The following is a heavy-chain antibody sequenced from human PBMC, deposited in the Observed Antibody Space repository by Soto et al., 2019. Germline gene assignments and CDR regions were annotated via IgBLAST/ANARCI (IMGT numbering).Heavy chain of an antibody. CDR3: ASYGGRMKTRMGGVLRGEYYYYMDV. J-gene: IGHJ6*03. Sequence: QVQLQQWGAGLLKPSETLSLTCAVYGGSFSGYYWSWIRQPPGKGLEWIGEINHSGSTNYNPSLTSRVNISVDKSKNQFSLKRSSVTAADTAVYYGASYGGRMKTRMGGVLRGEYYYYMDVWGKGTTVTVSS. V-gene: IGHV4-34*01. CDR2: INHSGST. CDR1: GGSFSGYY. D-gene: IGHD2-15*01.